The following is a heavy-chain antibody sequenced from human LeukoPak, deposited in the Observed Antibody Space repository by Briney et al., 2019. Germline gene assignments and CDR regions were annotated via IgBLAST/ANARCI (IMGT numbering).Heavy chain of an antibody. CDR1: GFTFSSYA. Sequence: GGSLRLSCAASGFTFSSYAMHWVRQAPGKGLEWVAVISYDGSNKYYADSVKGRFTISRDNSKNTLYLQMNSLRAEDTAVYYCAKDQEILEWLLGMDVWGQGTTVTVSS. D-gene: IGHD3-3*01. J-gene: IGHJ6*02. CDR3: AKDQEILEWLLGMDV. CDR2: ISYDGSNK. V-gene: IGHV3-30*04.